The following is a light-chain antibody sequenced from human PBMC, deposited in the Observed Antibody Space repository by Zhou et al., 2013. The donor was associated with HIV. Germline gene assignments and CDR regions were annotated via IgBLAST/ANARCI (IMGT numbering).Light chain of an antibody. J-gene: IGKJ4*01. CDR1: QRLVYNDGNTY. V-gene: IGKV2-30*01. CDR3: MQTIQLPLT. CDR2: KVS. Sequence: DVVLTQSPLSLPVTLGQPATISCKSSQRLVYNDGNTYLNWFQQRPGQSPRRLIYKVSNRDSGVPDRVSGSGSGTDFTLKISRVEAEDVGVYYCMQTIQLPLTFGGGTKVEIK.